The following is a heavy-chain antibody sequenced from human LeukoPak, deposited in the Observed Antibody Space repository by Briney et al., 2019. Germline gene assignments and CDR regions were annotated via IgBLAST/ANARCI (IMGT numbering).Heavy chain of an antibody. D-gene: IGHD6-19*01. J-gene: IGHJ4*02. Sequence: GGSLRLSCAASGFSFSSYWMSWVRQAPGRGLEWVANIKQDGSEKYYVDSVKGRLTISRDNAKSTLYLQRNSLRAEDTAVYYCAKDRIAVAGYFDYWGQGTLVTVSS. V-gene: IGHV3-7*01. CDR3: AKDRIAVAGYFDY. CDR2: IKQDGSEK. CDR1: GFSFSSYW.